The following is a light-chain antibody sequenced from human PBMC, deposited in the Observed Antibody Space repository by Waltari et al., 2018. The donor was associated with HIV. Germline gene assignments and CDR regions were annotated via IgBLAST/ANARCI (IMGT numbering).Light chain of an antibody. Sequence: DIKMTQSPSVLSASLGDRITISCRASQNVSTWVAWYQKKPGKAPKLLIHTGSTLARGVPSRFSGRGSGAVFTLTIAGLQPDDYATYYCQQYETYYTFGLGTNVE. CDR2: TGS. J-gene: IGKJ2*01. V-gene: IGKV1-5*03. CDR1: QNVSTW. CDR3: QQYETYYT.